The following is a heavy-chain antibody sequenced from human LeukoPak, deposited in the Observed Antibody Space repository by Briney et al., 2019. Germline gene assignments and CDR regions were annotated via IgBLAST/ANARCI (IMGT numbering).Heavy chain of an antibody. J-gene: IGHJ4*02. CDR1: GGSISSYY. D-gene: IGHD1-1*01. CDR3: ASDKSLGGNWYGNDY. Sequence: PSETLSLTCTVSGGSISSYYWSWIRQSPGKGLEWIGYISYTGSTNYNPSLSSRVTISLDTSKNQFSLKLTSVTAADTAIYYCASDKSLGGNWYGNDYWGQGTLVTVSS. V-gene: IGHV4-59*01. CDR2: ISYTGST.